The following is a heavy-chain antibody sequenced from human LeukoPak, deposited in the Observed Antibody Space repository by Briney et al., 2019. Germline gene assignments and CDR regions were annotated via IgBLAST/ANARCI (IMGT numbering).Heavy chain of an antibody. Sequence: SETLSLTCTVSGGSISSYYWSWIRQPAGKGVEWIGRIYTSGSTNYNPSLKSRVTISVDKSKNQFSLKLSSVTAADTAVYYCARSGGLYWFDPWGQGTLVTVSS. CDR3: ARSGGLYWFDP. CDR1: GGSISSYY. J-gene: IGHJ5*02. D-gene: IGHD1-26*01. CDR2: IYTSGST. V-gene: IGHV4-4*07.